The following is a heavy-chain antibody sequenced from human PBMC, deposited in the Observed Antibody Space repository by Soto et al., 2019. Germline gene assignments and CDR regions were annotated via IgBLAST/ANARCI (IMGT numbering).Heavy chain of an antibody. J-gene: IGHJ6*02. CDR2: INPNNGGT. CDR3: ARGEDDNYYDSSGYYYYYYGMDV. V-gene: IGHV1-2*02. CDR1: GYTFTSYY. Sequence: ASVKVSGKASGYTFTSYYMHWVRQAPGQGLEWMGWINPNNGGTNYAQKFQGRVTMTRHTSISTAYMELSRLRSDDTAVYYCARGEDDNYYDSSGYYYYYYGMDVWGQGTTVTVS. D-gene: IGHD3-22*01.